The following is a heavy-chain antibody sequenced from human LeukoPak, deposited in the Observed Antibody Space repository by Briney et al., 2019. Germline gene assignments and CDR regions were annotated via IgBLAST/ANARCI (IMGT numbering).Heavy chain of an antibody. CDR3: ARDYSGTYPFDY. J-gene: IGHJ4*02. CDR2: ISSSSSYI. Sequence: GGSLRLSCAASGFTFSSYNMSWVRQAPGKGLEWVSSISSSSSYIYYAASVKGRFTITRDNAKNSLYLQMNSLRAEDTAVYYCARDYSGTYPFDYWGQGPLVTVSS. V-gene: IGHV3-21*01. CDR1: GFTFSSYN. D-gene: IGHD1-26*01.